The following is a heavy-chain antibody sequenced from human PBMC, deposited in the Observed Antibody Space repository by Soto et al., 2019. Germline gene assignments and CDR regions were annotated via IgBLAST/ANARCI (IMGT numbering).Heavy chain of an antibody. CDR2: IYYTGST. D-gene: IGHD7-27*01. Sequence: SETLSLTCTVSGGSVSSCSYYWSWIRQPPGKGLEWIGYIYYTGSTNHNPSLKSRVTISVDTSKSQISLRLTSVTAADTAVYYCARDLGSGGGMDVWGQGTTVTVSS. V-gene: IGHV4-61*01. CDR3: ARDLGSGGGMDV. CDR1: GGSVSSCSYY. J-gene: IGHJ6*02.